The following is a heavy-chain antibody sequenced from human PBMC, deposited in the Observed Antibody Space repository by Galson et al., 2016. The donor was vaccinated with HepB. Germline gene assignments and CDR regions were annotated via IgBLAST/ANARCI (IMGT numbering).Heavy chain of an antibody. CDR3: AKNDILAGYSAFDY. Sequence: SLRLSCAVSGFTFSSYAMHWVRQAPGKGLEWVAVISYDGSHKYYAASVKGRFTISRDNSKNTLSLQMNSLRAEDTAVYYCAKNDILAGYSAFDYWGQGTLVTVSS. CDR1: GFTFSSYA. V-gene: IGHV3-30*18. CDR2: ISYDGSHK. D-gene: IGHD3-9*01. J-gene: IGHJ4*02.